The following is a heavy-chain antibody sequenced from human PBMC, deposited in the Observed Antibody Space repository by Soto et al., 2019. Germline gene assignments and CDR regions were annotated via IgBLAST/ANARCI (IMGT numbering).Heavy chain of an antibody. V-gene: IGHV3-21*04. CDR3: ARGPLSLVVAAPGYYYMDV. CDR2: ISSSSSYI. D-gene: IGHD2-15*01. Sequence: GGSLRLSCAASGFTFSSYSMNWVRQAPGKGLEWVSSISSSSSYIYYADSVKGRFTISRDNAKNSLYLQMNSLRAEDTAVYYCARGPLSLVVAAPGYYYMDVWGKGTTVTVSS. J-gene: IGHJ6*03. CDR1: GFTFSSYS.